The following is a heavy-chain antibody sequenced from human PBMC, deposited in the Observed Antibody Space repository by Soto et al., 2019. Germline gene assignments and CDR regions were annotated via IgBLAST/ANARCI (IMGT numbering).Heavy chain of an antibody. CDR2: IVVGSGNT. J-gene: IGHJ3*02. Sequence: SVKVSCKASGLTFTSSAVQWVRQARGQRLEWIGWIVVGSGNTNYAQKFQERVTITRDMSTSTAYMELSSLRSEDTAVYYCAAGVPPTAFSAFDNWGQGTMVTVSS. V-gene: IGHV1-58*01. D-gene: IGHD3-3*02. CDR3: AAGVPPTAFSAFDN. CDR1: GLTFTSSA.